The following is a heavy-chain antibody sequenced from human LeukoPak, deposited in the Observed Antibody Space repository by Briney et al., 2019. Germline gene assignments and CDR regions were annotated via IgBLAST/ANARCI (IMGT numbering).Heavy chain of an antibody. CDR2: ISYDASDN. V-gene: IGHV3-30-3*01. J-gene: IGHJ4*02. CDR1: GFTFSTYA. Sequence: GGSLRLSCAASGFTFSTYAMHWVRQAPGKGLDWVAYISYDASDNNYADSVKGRFTMSRDNSKNTLYLQMTSLRADDSAVYYCARVGSGSFGNYFDLWGQGPLVTVSS. CDR3: ARVGSGSFGNYFDL. D-gene: IGHD1-26*01.